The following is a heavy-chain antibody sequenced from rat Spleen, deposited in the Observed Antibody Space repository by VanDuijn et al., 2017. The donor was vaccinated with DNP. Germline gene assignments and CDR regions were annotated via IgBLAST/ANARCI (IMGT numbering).Heavy chain of an antibody. J-gene: IGHJ2*01. Sequence: EVQLVESGGGLVQPGRSLKLSCAASGFTFSNYDMAWVRQAPTKGLEWVASITTSGGSTYYRDSVKGRFTVSRDNAESTLYLQMNSLRSEDTATYYCATGGPGNYWGQGVMVTVSS. CDR1: GFTFSNYD. D-gene: IGHD1-4*01. CDR2: ITTSGGST. V-gene: IGHV5S23*01. CDR3: ATGGPGNY.